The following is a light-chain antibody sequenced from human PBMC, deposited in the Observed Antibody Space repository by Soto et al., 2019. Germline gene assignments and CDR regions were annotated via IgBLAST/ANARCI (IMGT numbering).Light chain of an antibody. CDR2: QDR. Sequence: SYELTQPPSVSVSPGQTAIITCSGDKLGDKFACWYQQKPGQSPVLVINQDRERPSGIPERFSGSNSGNTATLTISGTQAMDEGDYYCQAWDSSSAVFGGGTKLTVL. CDR1: KLGDKF. CDR3: QAWDSSSAV. J-gene: IGLJ3*02. V-gene: IGLV3-1*01.